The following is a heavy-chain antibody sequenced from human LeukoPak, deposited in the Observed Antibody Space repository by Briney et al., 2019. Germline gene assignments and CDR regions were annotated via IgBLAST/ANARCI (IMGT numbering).Heavy chain of an antibody. V-gene: IGHV3-11*01. D-gene: IGHD3-22*01. Sequence: GGSLRLSCAASGFTFSDYYMSWIRQAPGKGLEWVSYISSSGSTIYYADSVKGRFTISRGNAKNSLYLQMNSLRAEDTAVYYCARDYHSMIVATRFDYWGQGTLVTVSS. J-gene: IGHJ4*02. CDR2: ISSSGSTI. CDR1: GFTFSDYY. CDR3: ARDYHSMIVATRFDY.